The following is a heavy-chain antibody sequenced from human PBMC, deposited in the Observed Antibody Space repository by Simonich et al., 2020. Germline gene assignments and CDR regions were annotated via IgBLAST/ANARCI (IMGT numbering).Heavy chain of an antibody. J-gene: IGHJ4*02. CDR3: ARASRGTWWYYYFDY. CDR2: VGAYKGNT. Sequence: QVQLVQSGAEVKKPGASVKVSCKASGYTFTSYGISWVRQAPGQGLEWMGRVGAYKGNTNYAQKPQGRVTMTTDTSTSTAYMELRSLRSDDTAVYYCARASRGTWWYYYFDYWGQGTLVTVSS. D-gene: IGHD2-15*01. CDR1: GYTFTSYG. V-gene: IGHV1-18*01.